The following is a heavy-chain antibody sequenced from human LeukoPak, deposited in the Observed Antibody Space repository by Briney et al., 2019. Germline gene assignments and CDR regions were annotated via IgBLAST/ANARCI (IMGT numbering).Heavy chain of an antibody. CDR1: GGSISNYF. Sequence: KPSETLSLTCTVSGGSISNYFWSWVRQPAGKGLEWIGRIYSTGRSDYNPSLKSRITMSVDTSKNQFSLKLSSVTAADTAVYYCSREFQDYYDSTGYFDYWGQGTLVTVSS. V-gene: IGHV4-4*07. J-gene: IGHJ4*02. D-gene: IGHD3-22*01. CDR2: IYSTGRS. CDR3: SREFQDYYDSTGYFDY.